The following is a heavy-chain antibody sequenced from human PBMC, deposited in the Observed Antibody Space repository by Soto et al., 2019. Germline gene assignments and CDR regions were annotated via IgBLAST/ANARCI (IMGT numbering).Heavy chain of an antibody. CDR2: ISGSGGST. CDR1: GFTFSSYA. V-gene: IGHV3-23*01. CDR3: AKVLEYCSGGSCYWY. D-gene: IGHD2-15*01. Sequence: GGSLRLSCAASGFTFSSYAMSWVRQAPGKGLEWVSAISGSGGSTYYADSVKGRFTISRDNSKNTLYLQMNSLRAEDTAVYYCAKVLEYCSGGSCYWYWGQGTLVTSPQ. J-gene: IGHJ4*02.